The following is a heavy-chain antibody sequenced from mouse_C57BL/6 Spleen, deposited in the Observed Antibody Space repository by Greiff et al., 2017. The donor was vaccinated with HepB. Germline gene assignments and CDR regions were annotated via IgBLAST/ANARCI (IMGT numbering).Heavy chain of an antibody. CDR1: GFTFTDYY. D-gene: IGHD4-1*01. Sequence: EVQLQQSGGGLVQPGGSLSLSCAASGFTFTDYYMSWVRQPPGKALEWLGFIRNKANGYTTEYSASVKGRFTISRDNSQSILYLQMNALRAEDSATYYCARHWDAAYWGQGTLVTVSA. CDR2: IRNKANGYTT. CDR3: ARHWDAAY. V-gene: IGHV7-3*01. J-gene: IGHJ3*01.